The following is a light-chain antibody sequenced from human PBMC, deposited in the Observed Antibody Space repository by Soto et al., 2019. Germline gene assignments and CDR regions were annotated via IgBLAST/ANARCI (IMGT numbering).Light chain of an antibody. V-gene: IGLV1-40*01. CDR2: GNI. J-gene: IGLJ2*01. Sequence: QSVLTQPPSVSGAPGQRVTISCIGSTSNIGTNNLHWYQQLPGTAPKLLIYGNINRPSGVPARFSGSRSGTSASLAISALQADDEDDYYCWSFDNSLNAVVFGGGTKVTVL. CDR1: TSNIGTNN. CDR3: WSFDNSLNAVV.